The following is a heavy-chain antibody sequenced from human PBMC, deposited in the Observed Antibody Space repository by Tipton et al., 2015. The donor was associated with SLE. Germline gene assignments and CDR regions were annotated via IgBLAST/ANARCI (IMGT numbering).Heavy chain of an antibody. Sequence: TLSLTCTVSGDSISRGSYCWGWIRQPPGKGLEWIGSICYRGTTYYNPSLKSRVTISVDTSKNQLSLKLRSVTAADTAVYYCARDAVDGYRGGAVDSWGQGALVTVSS. CDR3: ARDAVDGYRGGAVDS. J-gene: IGHJ4*02. D-gene: IGHD5-24*01. V-gene: IGHV4-39*07. CDR1: GDSISRGSYC. CDR2: ICYRGTT.